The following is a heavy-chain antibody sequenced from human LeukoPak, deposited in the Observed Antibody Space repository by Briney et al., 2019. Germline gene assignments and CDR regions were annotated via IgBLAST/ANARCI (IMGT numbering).Heavy chain of an antibody. CDR1: GFTFSDYY. CDR2: IRGRRSYT. Sequence: PGESLRLSCAASGFTFSDYYMTCVRQTPGKGLEWVSCIRGRRSYTNYADSVKGRFTISRDNAKNHLYLEINSLRADDTAVYFCAEQTRSVDPVTYWGPGTLVTVSS. D-gene: IGHD1/OR15-1a*01. V-gene: IGHV3-11*03. J-gene: IGHJ4*02. CDR3: AEQTRSVDPVTY.